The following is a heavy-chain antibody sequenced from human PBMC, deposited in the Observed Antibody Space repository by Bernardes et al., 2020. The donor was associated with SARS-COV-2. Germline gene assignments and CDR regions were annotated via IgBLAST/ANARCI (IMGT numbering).Heavy chain of an antibody. J-gene: IGHJ5*02. CDR2: INTNNGNT. CDR1: GYTFSRYD. Sequence: ASVKVSCKTSGYTFSRYDISWVRQAPGQGLEWMGWINTNNGNTKYAQMVQGRVTMTTDTSTSTVYMELRSLRSDDTAVYYCARDEWEQRGGFDHWGQGTLVTVSS. CDR3: ARDEWEQRGGFDH. V-gene: IGHV1-18*01. D-gene: IGHD1-26*01.